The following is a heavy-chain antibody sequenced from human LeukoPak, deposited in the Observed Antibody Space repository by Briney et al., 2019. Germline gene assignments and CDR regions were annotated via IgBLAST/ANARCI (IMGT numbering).Heavy chain of an antibody. D-gene: IGHD5-18*01. CDR1: GYSFTSNC. V-gene: IGHV5-51*01. CDR3: AGGGGQLWWTY. J-gene: IGHJ4*02. CDR2: IYPGDSDT. Sequence: GESLQISSQGSGYSFTSNCIGWVRPMPGTGLEWMGIIYPGDSDTRYSPSFQGQVTISADKSISTAYLQWSSLKASDTAMYYCAGGGGQLWWTYWGQGTLVSVSS.